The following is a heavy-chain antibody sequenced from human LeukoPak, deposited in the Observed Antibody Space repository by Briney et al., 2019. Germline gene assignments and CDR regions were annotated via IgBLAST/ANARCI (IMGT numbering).Heavy chain of an antibody. V-gene: IGHV4-30-4*08. CDR1: GGSISSGDYY. CDR3: ARERVYPNWFDP. CDR2: IYYSGST. D-gene: IGHD5/OR15-5a*01. J-gene: IGHJ5*02. Sequence: SETLSLTCTVSGGSISSGDYYWSWIRQPPGKGLEWIGYIYYSGSTYYNPSLKSRVTISVDTSKNQFSLKLSSVAAADTAVYYCARERVYPNWFDPWAREPWSPSPQ.